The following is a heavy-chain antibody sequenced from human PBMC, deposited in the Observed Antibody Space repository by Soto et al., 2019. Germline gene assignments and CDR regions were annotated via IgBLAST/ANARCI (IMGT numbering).Heavy chain of an antibody. Sequence: PGGSLRLSCAASGFTFSSYAMSWVRQAPGKGLEWVSGFSGGNTYYADSVEGRFTISRDNSKNTLYLQVNSLRAEDTAVYYCAKDSAWIQLRFEYWGQGTLVTVSS. D-gene: IGHD5-18*01. V-gene: IGHV3-23*01. CDR2: FSGGNT. CDR1: GFTFSSYA. J-gene: IGHJ4*02. CDR3: AKDSAWIQLRFEY.